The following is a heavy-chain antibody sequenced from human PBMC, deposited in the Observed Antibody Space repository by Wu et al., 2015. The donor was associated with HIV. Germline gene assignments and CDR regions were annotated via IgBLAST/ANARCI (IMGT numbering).Heavy chain of an antibody. CDR2: FDPENSET. CDR3: AINTDSVATSLYSLGV. V-gene: IGHV1-24*01. Sequence: QDQLVQSGAEVKKPGASVKVSCKVSGYALSELSINWVRQAPGKGLEWMGGFDPENSETIYAQKFQGRVTITTDELRTTAYMELSSLRSEDTAVYYCAINTDSVATSLYSLGVWGQGDRGHRLL. J-gene: IGHJ6*02. CDR1: GYALSELS. D-gene: IGHD5-12*01.